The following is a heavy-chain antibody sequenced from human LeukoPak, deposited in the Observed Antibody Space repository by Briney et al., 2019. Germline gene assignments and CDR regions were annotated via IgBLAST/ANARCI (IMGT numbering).Heavy chain of an antibody. CDR2: IYHSGST. Sequence: SETLSLTCTVSGDSISSGYYWGWIRQPPGKGLEWIGSIYHSGSTYYNPSLKSRVTISVDTSKNQFSLKLSSVTAADTAVYYCARDSSSWSFDYWGQGTLVTVSS. CDR3: ARDSSSWSFDY. V-gene: IGHV4-38-2*02. CDR1: GDSISSGYY. J-gene: IGHJ4*02. D-gene: IGHD6-13*01.